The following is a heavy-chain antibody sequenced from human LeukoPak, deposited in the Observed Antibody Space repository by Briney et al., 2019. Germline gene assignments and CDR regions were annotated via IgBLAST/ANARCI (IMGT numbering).Heavy chain of an antibody. CDR3: ARDQEGFDY. CDR1: GYIFTSNY. Sequence: ASVKVSCKASGYIFTSNYIHWVRQAPAQGLEWMGMIYPRDGSTSYAQRFQDRVTVTRDTSTSTVHMELSGLRSEDTAVYYCARDQEGFDYWGQGTQVTVSS. V-gene: IGHV1-46*01. CDR2: IYPRDGST. J-gene: IGHJ4*02.